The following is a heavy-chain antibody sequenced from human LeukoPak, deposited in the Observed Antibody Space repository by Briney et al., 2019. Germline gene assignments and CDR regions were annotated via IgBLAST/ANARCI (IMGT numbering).Heavy chain of an antibody. CDR1: GGSISSGGYY. CDR2: IYHSGST. CDR3: ASQVIDYTYYYDSSGYLPFDY. J-gene: IGHJ4*02. D-gene: IGHD3-22*01. V-gene: IGHV4-30-2*01. Sequence: SETLSLTCTVSGGSISSGGYYWSWIRQPPGKGLEWIGYIYHSGSTYYNPSLKSRVTISVDRSKNQFSLKLSSVTAADTAVYYCASQVIDYTYYYDSSGYLPFDYWGQGTLVTVSS.